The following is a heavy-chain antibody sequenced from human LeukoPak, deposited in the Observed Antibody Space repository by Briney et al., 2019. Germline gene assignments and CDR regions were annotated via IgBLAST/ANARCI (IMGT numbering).Heavy chain of an antibody. J-gene: IGHJ6*02. CDR1: GFTFSSYG. Sequence: GGSLRLSCAASGFTFSSYGMHWVRQAPGKGLEWVSYISSSSSTIYYADSVKGRFTISRDNAKNSLYLQMNSLRAEDTAVYYCARGGDEASYYDFWSGYLYYGMDVWGQGTTVTVSS. CDR2: ISSSSSTI. D-gene: IGHD3-3*01. V-gene: IGHV3-48*01. CDR3: ARGGDEASYYDFWSGYLYYGMDV.